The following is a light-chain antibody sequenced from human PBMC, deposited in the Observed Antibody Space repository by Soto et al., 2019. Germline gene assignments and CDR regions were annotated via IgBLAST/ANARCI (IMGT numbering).Light chain of an antibody. V-gene: IGKV3-11*01. CDR3: QHSSYWFI. Sequence: IVWTQSPATLSLSPGERATLSCRASQSISNYLAWYQHKRGQPHRHLIYDSSNRATGIAARFSGSVSGTDLNLIISSQDPEDFAVYYCQHSSYWFIFGGGTKVEIE. CDR1: QSISNY. CDR2: DSS. J-gene: IGKJ4*01.